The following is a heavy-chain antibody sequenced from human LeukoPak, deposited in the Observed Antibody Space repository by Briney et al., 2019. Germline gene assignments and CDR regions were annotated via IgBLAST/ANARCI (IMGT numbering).Heavy chain of an antibody. CDR1: GFTFSSYS. Sequence: GGSLRLSCAASGFTFSSYSMNWVRQAPGKGLEWVSSISRSSSYIYYADSVKGRFTISRDNAKNSLYLQMNSLRAEDTAVYYCARAHYYDSSGRYYFDYWGQGTLVTVSS. CDR3: ARAHYYDSSGRYYFDY. J-gene: IGHJ4*02. D-gene: IGHD3-22*01. V-gene: IGHV3-21*01. CDR2: ISRSSSYI.